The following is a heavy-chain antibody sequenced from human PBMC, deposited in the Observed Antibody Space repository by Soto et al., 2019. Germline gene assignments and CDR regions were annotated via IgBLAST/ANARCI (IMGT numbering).Heavy chain of an antibody. Sequence: GASVKVSCTASGGTLSSYTISWVRQAPGQGLEWMGRIIPILGIANYAQKFQGRVTITADKSTSTAYMELSSLRSEDTAVYYCARDENLKGFDPWGQGTLVTVSS. CDR2: IIPILGIA. CDR3: ARDENLKGFDP. V-gene: IGHV1-69*04. J-gene: IGHJ5*02. CDR1: GGTLSSYT.